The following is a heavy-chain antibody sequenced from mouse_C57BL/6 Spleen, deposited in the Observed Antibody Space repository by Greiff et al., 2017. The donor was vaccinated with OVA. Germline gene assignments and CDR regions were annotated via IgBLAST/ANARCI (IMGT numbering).Heavy chain of an antibody. Sequence: QVHVKQSGAELVKPGASVKISCKASGYAFSSYWMNWVKQRPGKGLEWIGQIYPGDGDTNYNGKFKGKATLTADKSSSTAYMQLSSLTSEDSAVYFCARGHYGSSYGYFDYWGQGTTLTVSS. J-gene: IGHJ2*01. D-gene: IGHD1-1*01. CDR1: GYAFSSYW. V-gene: IGHV1-80*01. CDR2: IYPGDGDT. CDR3: ARGHYGSSYGYFDY.